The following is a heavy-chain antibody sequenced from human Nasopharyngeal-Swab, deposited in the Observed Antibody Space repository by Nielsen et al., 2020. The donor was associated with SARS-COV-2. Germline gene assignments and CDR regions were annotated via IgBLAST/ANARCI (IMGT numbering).Heavy chain of an antibody. J-gene: IGHJ5*01. CDR3: ARGLYDGSGLLDS. CDR2: ISYGGSI. D-gene: IGHD3-22*01. Sequence: SETLSLTCTVSGDSINSHFWSWIRQPPGKGLDWIGYISYGGSINYSPSLRSRVTISVDTSKSQFSLKLTSVTAADTAVYYCARGLYDGSGLLDSWGHGTLVTVSS. CDR1: GDSINSHF. V-gene: IGHV4-59*11.